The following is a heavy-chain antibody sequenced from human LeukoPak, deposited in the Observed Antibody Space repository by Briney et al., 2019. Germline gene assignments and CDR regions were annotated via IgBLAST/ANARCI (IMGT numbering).Heavy chain of an antibody. J-gene: IGHJ4*02. D-gene: IGHD4/OR15-4a*01. V-gene: IGHV3-48*01. CDR1: GFTFSSYS. CDR3: ARVFGAGYSDY. Sequence: PGGSLRLSCAASGFTFSSYSMNWVRQAPGKGVEWVSYISSSSSTIYYADSVKGRFTISRDNAKNSLYLQMNSLRAEDTAVYYCARVFGAGYSDYWGQGTLVTVSS. CDR2: ISSSSSTI.